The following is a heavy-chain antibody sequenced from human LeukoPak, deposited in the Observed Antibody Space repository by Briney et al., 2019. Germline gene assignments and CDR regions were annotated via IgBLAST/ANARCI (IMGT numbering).Heavy chain of an antibody. Sequence: SVEVSCKASGGTFSSYAISWVRQAPGQGLEWMGRIIPILGIANYAQKFQGRVTITADKSTSTAYMELSSLRSEDTAVYYCARDKEGDYGSGQLDYWGQGTLVTVSS. CDR3: ARDKEGDYGSGQLDY. V-gene: IGHV1-69*04. J-gene: IGHJ4*02. CDR2: IIPILGIA. D-gene: IGHD3-10*01. CDR1: GGTFSSYA.